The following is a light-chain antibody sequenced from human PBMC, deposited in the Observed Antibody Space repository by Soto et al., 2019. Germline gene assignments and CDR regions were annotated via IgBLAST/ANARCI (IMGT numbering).Light chain of an antibody. V-gene: IGKV3-15*01. CDR3: QQYNNLPLT. J-gene: IGKJ4*01. CDR2: GAS. Sequence: EVVMPQSPATLSVSPGEGATLSCRASQSVSSNLAWYQQKRGQAPSLLIYGASTRAAGIPASFSGRGSGTDFTLNMSSLQSEDFAVYYCQQYNNLPLTFGGGTKVEIK. CDR1: QSVSSN.